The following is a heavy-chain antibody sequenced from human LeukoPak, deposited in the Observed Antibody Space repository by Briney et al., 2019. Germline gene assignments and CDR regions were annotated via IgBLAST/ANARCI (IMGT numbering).Heavy chain of an antibody. D-gene: IGHD6-19*01. CDR1: GGSFSYYY. Sequence: SETLSLTCGVYGGSFSYYYWSWIRQPPGKGLEWIGEINQTGSTNYNPSLKSRVTISVDRSKNQFSLKLSSVTAADTAVYYCARPTRGSGWGFDPWGQGTLVTVSS. CDR2: INQTGST. V-gene: IGHV4-34*01. CDR3: ARPTRGSGWGFDP. J-gene: IGHJ5*02.